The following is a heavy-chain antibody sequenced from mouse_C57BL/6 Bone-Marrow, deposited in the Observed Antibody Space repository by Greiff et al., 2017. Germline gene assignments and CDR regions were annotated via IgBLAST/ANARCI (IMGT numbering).Heavy chain of an antibody. J-gene: IGHJ4*01. Sequence: VQLQQSGAELVRPGASVKLSCKASGFNIQDAYMHLVKQRPEPGLEWIGWIDPANGDTEYASKFPGKATITADTSSNTAYLQLSSLTSEDTAVYDCTTYSNPYYAMDYWGQGTSVTVAS. D-gene: IGHD2-5*01. CDR3: TTYSNPYYAMDY. CDR1: GFNIQDAY. V-gene: IGHV14-4*01. CDR2: IDPANGDT.